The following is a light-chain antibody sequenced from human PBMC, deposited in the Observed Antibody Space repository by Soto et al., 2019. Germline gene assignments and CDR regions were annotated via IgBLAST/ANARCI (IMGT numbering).Light chain of an antibody. CDR3: QSYDSSLSRRWV. CDR2: G. CDR1: SSNIGAGYP. J-gene: IGLJ3*02. V-gene: IGLV1-40*03. Sequence: QAVVTQPPSVSGAPGQRVTISCTGSSSNIGAGYPVHWYQQLPGTAPKLLVAGNRPSGVPDRFSVSKSGASASLAITGLQAEDEADYYCQSYDSSLSRRWVFGGGTKLPVL.